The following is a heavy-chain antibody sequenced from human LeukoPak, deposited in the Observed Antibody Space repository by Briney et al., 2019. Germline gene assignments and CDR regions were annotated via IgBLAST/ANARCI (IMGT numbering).Heavy chain of an antibody. Sequence: SETLSLTCAVYGGSFSGYYWSWIRQPPGKGLEWIGEINHSGSTNYNPSLKSRVTISVDTSKNQFSLKLSSVTAADTAVYYCAKDKGRYYGSGSHRAENYYMDVWGKGTTVTISS. CDR3: AKDKGRYYGSGSHRAENYYMDV. J-gene: IGHJ6*03. CDR1: GGSFSGYY. D-gene: IGHD3-10*01. CDR2: INHSGST. V-gene: IGHV4-34*01.